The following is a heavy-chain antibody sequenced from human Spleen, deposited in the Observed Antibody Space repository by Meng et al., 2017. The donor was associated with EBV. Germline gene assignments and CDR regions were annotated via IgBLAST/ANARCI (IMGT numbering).Heavy chain of an antibody. CDR1: GGSISSNNW. CDR2: IYHSGST. V-gene: IGHV4-4*02. Sequence: VQLQEPGPGLVKPSGTLSLTCVVSGGSISSNNWWSWVRQPPGKGLEWIGDIYHSGSTSYSPSLKSRVTMSLDKSTNQFSLNLTSVTAADTAVYYCARSYNAYATYFLDYWGQGTLVTVSS. CDR3: ARSYNAYATYFLDY. J-gene: IGHJ4*02. D-gene: IGHD4/OR15-4a*01.